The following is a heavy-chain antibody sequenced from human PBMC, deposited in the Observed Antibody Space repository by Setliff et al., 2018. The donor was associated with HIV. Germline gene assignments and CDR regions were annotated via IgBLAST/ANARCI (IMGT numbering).Heavy chain of an antibody. CDR3: VTSPGPFTSADETEAGDY. V-gene: IGHV1-2*02. CDR1: GNSFNGDF. D-gene: IGHD6-25*01. J-gene: IGHJ4*02. CDR2: IKLSSGGT. Sequence: GASVKVSCKAPGNSFNGDFLNWVRQAPGQGLEWMGNIKLSSGGTKFAQKFLGRVTMTRDTSTNTAFMELRRLNSDDTATYFCVTSPGPFTSADETEAGDYWGQGTLVTVSS.